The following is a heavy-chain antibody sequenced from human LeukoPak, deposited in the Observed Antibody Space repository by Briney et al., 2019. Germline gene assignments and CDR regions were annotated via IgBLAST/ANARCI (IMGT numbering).Heavy chain of an antibody. Sequence: SETLSLTCTVSGGFISSYYWSWIRQPAGKGLEWIGRIYTSGSTNYNPSLKSRVTMSVDTSKNQFSLKLSSVTAADTAVYYCARERPVTHNWFDPWGQRTLVTVSS. CDR1: GGFISSYY. V-gene: IGHV4-4*07. CDR3: ARERPVTHNWFDP. CDR2: IYTSGST. D-gene: IGHD4-23*01. J-gene: IGHJ5*02.